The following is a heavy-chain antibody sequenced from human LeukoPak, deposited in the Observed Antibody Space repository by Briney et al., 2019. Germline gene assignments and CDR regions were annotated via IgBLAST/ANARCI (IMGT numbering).Heavy chain of an antibody. V-gene: IGHV4-38-2*01. CDR2: IYHSGST. J-gene: IGHJ5*02. Sequence: SETLSLTCAVSGYSISSGYYWGWIRQPPGKGLEWIGSIYHSGSTYYNPSLKSRVTISVDTSKNQFSLKLSSVTAADTAVYYCARGKRPNYDFWSGYSLNWFDPWGQGTLVTVSS. CDR3: ARGKRPNYDFWSGYSLNWFDP. CDR1: GYSISSGYY. D-gene: IGHD3-3*01.